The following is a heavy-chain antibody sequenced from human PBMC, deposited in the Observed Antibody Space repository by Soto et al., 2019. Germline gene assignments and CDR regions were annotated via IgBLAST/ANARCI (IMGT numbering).Heavy chain of an antibody. CDR1: GYTFTNYG. V-gene: IGHV1-18*01. CDR3: ARARTYGADDY. Sequence: QVQLVQSGAEVKKPGASVKVSCKASGYTFTNYGISWVRQAPGQGLEWMGWISAYNGNTNYAQKIQGRVSMTIDTSTSTAYMELRSLTSDDTAVYYCARARTYGADDYWGQGTLVTVSS. CDR2: ISAYNGNT. J-gene: IGHJ4*02. D-gene: IGHD2-21*01.